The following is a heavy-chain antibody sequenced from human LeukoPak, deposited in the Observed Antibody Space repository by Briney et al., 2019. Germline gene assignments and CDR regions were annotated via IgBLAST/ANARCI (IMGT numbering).Heavy chain of an antibody. V-gene: IGHV4-39*07. D-gene: IGHD2-2*01. CDR2: IYYSGST. CDR1: GGSISSSSYY. J-gene: IGHJ4*02. Sequence: KPSETLSLTCTVSGGSISSSSYYWGWIRQPPGKGLEWIGSIYYSGSTYYNPSLKSRVTISVDTSKNQFSLKLSSVTAADTAVYYCARVVPAAANSLDYWGQGTLVTVSS. CDR3: ARVVPAAANSLDY.